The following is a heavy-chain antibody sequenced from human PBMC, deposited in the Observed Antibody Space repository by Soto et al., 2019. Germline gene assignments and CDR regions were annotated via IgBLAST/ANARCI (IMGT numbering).Heavy chain of an antibody. V-gene: IGHV1-2*02. Sequence: ASVKVSCKASGNTFTGYYIHWVRQAPGQGLEWMGWINPNNDGTTYGEKFQGRVTMTRDTSTSTAYMELSRLRSDGTAVYYCARDLGGSRDSWGQGTLVTVSS. D-gene: IGHD1-26*01. J-gene: IGHJ4*02. CDR2: INPNNDGT. CDR3: ARDLGGSRDS. CDR1: GNTFTGYY.